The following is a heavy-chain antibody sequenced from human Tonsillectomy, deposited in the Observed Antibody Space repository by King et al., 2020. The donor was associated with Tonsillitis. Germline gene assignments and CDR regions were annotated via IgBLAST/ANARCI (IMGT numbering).Heavy chain of an antibody. V-gene: IGHV3-9*01. J-gene: IGHJ4*02. CDR3: AKDRSSVWDSDFYY. D-gene: IGHD6-19*01. CDR2: ISWNSGSI. Sequence: QLVQSGGGLVQPGRSLRLSCAASGFTFDDYAMHWVRQAPGKGLEWVSGISWNSGSIGYADSVKGRFTISRDNAKEFLYLQMNSLRAEDTALYYCAKDRSSVWDSDFYYWGQGTLGTVSS. CDR1: GFTFDDYA.